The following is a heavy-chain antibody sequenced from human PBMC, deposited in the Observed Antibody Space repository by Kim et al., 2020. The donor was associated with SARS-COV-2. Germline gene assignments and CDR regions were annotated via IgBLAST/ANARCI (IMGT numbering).Heavy chain of an antibody. D-gene: IGHD1-1*01. CDR3: ASLNWKSDY. J-gene: IGHJ4*02. Sequence: SETLSLTCTVSGGSISSSSYYWGWIRQPPGKGLEWIGSIYYSGSTYYNPSLKSRVTISVDTSKNQFSLKLSSVTAADTAVYYCASLNWKSDYWGQGTLVTVSS. CDR1: GGSISSSSYY. V-gene: IGHV4-39*01. CDR2: IYYSGST.